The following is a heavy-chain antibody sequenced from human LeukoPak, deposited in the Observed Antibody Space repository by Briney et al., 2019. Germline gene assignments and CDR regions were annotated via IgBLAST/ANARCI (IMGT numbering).Heavy chain of an antibody. CDR3: ASRSGRQWLPYFDY. J-gene: IGHJ4*02. D-gene: IGHD1-26*01. V-gene: IGHV3-49*04. Sequence: GGSLRLSCTSSGFSFGDYSMTWVRQAPGKGLEWVGFIRSKAYGGTTEYAASVKGRFAISRDDSKSIAYLQMNSLKTEDTAVYHCASRSGRQWLPYFDYWGQGTLVTVSS. CDR2: IRSKAYGGTT. CDR1: GFSFGDYS.